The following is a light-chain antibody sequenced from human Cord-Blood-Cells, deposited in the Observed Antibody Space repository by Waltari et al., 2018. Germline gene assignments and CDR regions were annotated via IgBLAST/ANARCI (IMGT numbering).Light chain of an antibody. Sequence: QSALTQPRSVSGSPGQSVTISCTGTSSDVGGYNYVSWYQQHPGKAPKLMIYDVSKRPSGVPGRFSGSKSGNTASLTISGLQAEDEADYYCYSYAGSYTWVFGGGTKLTVL. J-gene: IGLJ3*02. V-gene: IGLV2-11*01. CDR2: DVS. CDR3: YSYAGSYTWV. CDR1: SSDVGGYNY.